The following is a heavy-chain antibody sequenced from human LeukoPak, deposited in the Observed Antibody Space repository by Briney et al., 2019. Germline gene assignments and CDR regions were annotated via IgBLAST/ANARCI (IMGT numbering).Heavy chain of an antibody. J-gene: IGHJ5*02. CDR2: INPNSGGT. CDR1: GYTSTGYY. D-gene: IGHD6-13*01. CDR3: ARVVAAAVSHWFDP. V-gene: IGHV1-2*02. Sequence: ASVKVSCKASGYTSTGYYMHWVRQAPGQGLEWMGWINPNSGGTNYAQKFQGRVTMTRDTSISTAYMELSRLRSDDTAVYYCARVVAAAVSHWFDPWGQGTLVTVSS.